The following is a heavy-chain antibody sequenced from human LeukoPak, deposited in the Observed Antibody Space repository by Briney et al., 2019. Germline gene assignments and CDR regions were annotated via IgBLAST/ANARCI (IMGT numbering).Heavy chain of an antibody. CDR1: GFIFNSCG. V-gene: IGHV3-66*01. D-gene: IGHD5-18*01. CDR2: IYSGGST. Sequence: GGSLRLSCAASGFIFNSCGMRWVRQAPGKGLEWVSVIYSGGSTYYADSVKGRFTISRDNSKNTLYLQMNSLRAEDTAVYYCARDSYGYVYYYGMDVWGQGTTVTVSS. J-gene: IGHJ6*02. CDR3: ARDSYGYVYYYGMDV.